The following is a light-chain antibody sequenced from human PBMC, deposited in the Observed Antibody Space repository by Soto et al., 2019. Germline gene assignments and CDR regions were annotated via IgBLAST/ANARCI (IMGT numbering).Light chain of an antibody. Sequence: DVVMTQSPDSLALSLGERATINCKSSQSLLSSSDNRNYLAWFQQKVGQPPKLLIRWASTRESGVPDRFSASGSATDFTLTINSLHAEDVAVYYCQTYYRVPLTFGGGTKVELK. V-gene: IGKV4-1*01. CDR3: QTYYRVPLT. CDR2: WAS. J-gene: IGKJ4*01. CDR1: QSLLSSSDNRNY.